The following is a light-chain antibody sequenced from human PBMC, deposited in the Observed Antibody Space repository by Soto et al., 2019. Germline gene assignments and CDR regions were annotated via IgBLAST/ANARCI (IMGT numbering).Light chain of an antibody. J-gene: IGLJ1*01. Sequence: QSVLTQPASVSGSPGQSITISCTGTSSDVGGYNYVSWYQQHPGKAPKLMIYDVSNRPSGVSNRFSGSKSGNTASLTISGLQAEDEADYYCSSYTRSSTLVFGTGTKVT. V-gene: IGLV2-14*01. CDR2: DVS. CDR1: SSDVGGYNY. CDR3: SSYTRSSTLV.